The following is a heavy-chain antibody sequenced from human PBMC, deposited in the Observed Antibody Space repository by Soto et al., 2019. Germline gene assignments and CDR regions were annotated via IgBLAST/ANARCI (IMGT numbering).Heavy chain of an antibody. V-gene: IGHV3-33*01. J-gene: IGHJ3*02. Sequence: QVQLVESAGAVAQPGRSLRLSCTASGFTFNTYRMHWVRQAPGKGLEWVAVIWFDGSNKFYLDSVKGRFTISRDNSKKTVYLQMNNVRADDTAVDPCARHRYSGDDPDALESWGRGTVVTVAS. CDR3: ARHRYSGDDPDALES. CDR2: IWFDGSNK. CDR1: GFTFNTYR. D-gene: IGHD5-12*01.